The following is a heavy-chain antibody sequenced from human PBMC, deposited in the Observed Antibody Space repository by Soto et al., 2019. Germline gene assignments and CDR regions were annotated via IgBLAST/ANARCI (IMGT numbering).Heavy chain of an antibody. CDR3: ASDRFRGTYYLRGVTYFFEE. Sequence: GGSLRLSCAASGFTFSSYGMHWVRQPPGKGLEWVALISYDGRNKYYADSVKGRFTISRDSAKNSLYLQMNSLRAEDTAVYYCASDRFRGTYYLRGVTYFFEEWGQGAPVTVSS. V-gene: IGHV3-30*03. CDR2: ISYDGRNK. D-gene: IGHD1-26*01. J-gene: IGHJ4*02. CDR1: GFTFSSYG.